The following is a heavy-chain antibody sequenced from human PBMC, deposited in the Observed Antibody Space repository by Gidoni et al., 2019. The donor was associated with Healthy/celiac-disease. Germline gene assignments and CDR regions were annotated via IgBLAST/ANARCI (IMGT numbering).Heavy chain of an antibody. CDR1: GFSLSNARMG. CDR2: SFSNAEK. CDR3: ARTYYYDSSGYYYGLFFKH. J-gene: IGHJ1*01. Sequence: QVTLKESGPVLVKPTETLTLTCTVSGFSLSNARMGVSWIRQPPGKALEWLAHSFSNAEKSYSTSLKSRLTISKETSKSQVVLTMTNRDPVDTATYYCARTYYYDSSGYYYGLFFKHWCQGTLVTVS. V-gene: IGHV2-26*01. D-gene: IGHD3-22*01.